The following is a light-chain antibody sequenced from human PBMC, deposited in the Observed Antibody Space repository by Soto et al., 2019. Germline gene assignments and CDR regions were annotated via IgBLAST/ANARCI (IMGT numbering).Light chain of an antibody. CDR1: ENIYGY. V-gene: IGKV1-5*03. Sequence: IEMTQSPDTLSAPVGDRVSITCRASENIYGYLAWYQQKPGKAPKLLIYEASSLESGVPSRFSGSGYGTEFTLTISSLQPDDFATYYCQHYNSYSAAFGQGTKVDIK. CDR3: QHYNSYSAA. CDR2: EAS. J-gene: IGKJ1*01.